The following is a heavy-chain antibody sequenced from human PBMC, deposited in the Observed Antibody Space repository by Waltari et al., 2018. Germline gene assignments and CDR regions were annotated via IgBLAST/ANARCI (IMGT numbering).Heavy chain of an antibody. CDR2: INHSGST. D-gene: IGHD6-19*01. Sequence: QVQLQQWGAGLLKPSETLSLTCAVYGGSFSGYYWSWIRQPPGKGLEWIGEINHSGSTNYNPSLKSRVTISVDTSKNQFSLKLSSVTAADTAVYYCAREYISGYYRFFDYWGQGTLLTVSS. J-gene: IGHJ4*02. CDR3: AREYISGYYRFFDY. CDR1: GGSFSGYY. V-gene: IGHV4-34*01.